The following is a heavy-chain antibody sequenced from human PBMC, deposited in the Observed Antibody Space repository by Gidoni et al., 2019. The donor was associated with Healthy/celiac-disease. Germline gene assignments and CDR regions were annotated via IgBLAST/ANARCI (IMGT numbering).Heavy chain of an antibody. D-gene: IGHD2-15*01. CDR3: ARRETLGGSLPVAY. V-gene: IGHV5-51*01. Sequence: EVQLAQSGAEVKKPGESLKISGKGSGSSFTSYGIGGVRQMPGKGLEWMGGIYPGDSDTRYSPSFQGQVTISADKSSSTAYLPWSSLKASDTAMYYCARRETLGGSLPVAYWGQGTLVTVSS. CDR2: IYPGDSDT. J-gene: IGHJ4*02. CDR1: GSSFTSYG.